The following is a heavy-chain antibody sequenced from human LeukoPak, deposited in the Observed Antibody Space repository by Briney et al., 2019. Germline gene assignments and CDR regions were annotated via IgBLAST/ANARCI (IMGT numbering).Heavy chain of an antibody. CDR1: GFTFSNYA. Sequence: PGGSLRLSCAASGFTFSNYAMRWVRQAPGRGLEWVSGISGSGDSTYYADSVKGRFTISRDNSKNTLYLQMNSLRAEDTAIYYCAKDVDYGDYVVYWGQGTLVTVSS. D-gene: IGHD4-17*01. CDR3: AKDVDYGDYVVY. V-gene: IGHV3-23*01. CDR2: ISGSGDST. J-gene: IGHJ4*02.